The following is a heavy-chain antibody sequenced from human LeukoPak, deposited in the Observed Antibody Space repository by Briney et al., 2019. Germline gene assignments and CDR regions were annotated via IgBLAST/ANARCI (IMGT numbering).Heavy chain of an antibody. Sequence: SETLSLTCGVYDXSFSDYYWSWIRQPPGKGLEWIGYIYYSGSTNYNPSLKSRVTISVDTSKNQFSLKLYSVTAADTAVYYCARLGGCTTTSCYVHWFDPWGQGTLVTVSS. CDR3: ARLGGCTTTSCYVHWFDP. J-gene: IGHJ5*02. D-gene: IGHD2-2*01. V-gene: IGHV4-59*01. CDR2: IYYSGST. CDR1: DXSFSDYY.